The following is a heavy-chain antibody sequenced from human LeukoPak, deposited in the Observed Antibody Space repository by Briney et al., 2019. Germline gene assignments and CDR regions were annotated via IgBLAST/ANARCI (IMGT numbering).Heavy chain of an antibody. CDR3: TASDHRYCSSTGCHIDF. D-gene: IGHD2-2*01. J-gene: IGHJ4*02. CDR2: IGTAGDT. Sequence: GGSLRLSCAASGFTFSSYDMHWVRQATGKGLEWVSAIGTAGDTYYPGSVKGRSTISRENAKNSLYLQMNSLRAGDTAVYYCTASDHRYCSSTGCHIDFWGQGTLVTVSS. V-gene: IGHV3-13*01. CDR1: GFTFSSYD.